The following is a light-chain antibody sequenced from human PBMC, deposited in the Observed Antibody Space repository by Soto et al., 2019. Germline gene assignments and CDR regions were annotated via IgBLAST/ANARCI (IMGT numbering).Light chain of an antibody. CDR1: SSNIGAGYD. V-gene: IGLV1-40*01. CDR2: DNN. CDR3: RSFDTSRGGFVV. Sequence: QSVLTQPPSMSGAPGQRVTISCTGSSSNIGAGYDVHWYQQHPGTAPKLLIFDNNNRPSGVPDRFSGSKSATSASLAITGFQDEDEAVYYCRSFDTSRGGFVVFGGGTKVTVL. J-gene: IGLJ2*01.